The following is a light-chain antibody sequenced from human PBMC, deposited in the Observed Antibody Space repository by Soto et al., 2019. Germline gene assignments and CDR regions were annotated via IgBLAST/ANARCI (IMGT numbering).Light chain of an antibody. V-gene: IGLV1-44*01. CDR1: SSNIGSNT. Sequence: QPVLTQPPSASGTPGQRVTISCSGSSSNIGSNTVNWYQQLPGTAPKLLIYSNTQRPSGVPDRFSGSKSGTSASLANSGLQSEDEADYYCAAWDDSLTVVFGGGTKLTVL. J-gene: IGLJ2*01. CDR3: AAWDDSLTVV. CDR2: SNT.